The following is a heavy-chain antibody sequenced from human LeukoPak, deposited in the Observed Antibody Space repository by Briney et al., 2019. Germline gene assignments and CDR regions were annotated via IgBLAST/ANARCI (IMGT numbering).Heavy chain of an antibody. CDR2: IYYSGST. CDR3: AQGWEPDGNWFDP. V-gene: IGHV4-61*08. Sequence: SETLSLTCTVSGGSISSGDYYWSWIRQPPGKGLEWIGYIYYSGSTNYNPSLKSRVTISVDTSKNQFSLKLSSVTAADTAVYYCAQGWEPDGNWFDPWGQGTLVTVSS. D-gene: IGHD1-26*01. CDR1: GGSISSGDYY. J-gene: IGHJ5*02.